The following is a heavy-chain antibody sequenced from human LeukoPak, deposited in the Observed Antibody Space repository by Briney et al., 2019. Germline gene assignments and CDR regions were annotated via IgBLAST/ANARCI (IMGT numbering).Heavy chain of an antibody. V-gene: IGHV4-59*01. J-gene: IGHJ6*03. CDR2: IYYSGST. D-gene: IGHD1-7*01. Sequence: SETLSLTCTVSGGYISSYYWSWIRQPPGKGLEWIGYIYYSGSTKYNPSLKSRVTISVDTSKNQFSLKLSSVTAADTAVYYCARASKLPPSGYYYMDVWGKGTTVTVSS. CDR1: GGYISSYY. CDR3: ARASKLPPSGYYYMDV.